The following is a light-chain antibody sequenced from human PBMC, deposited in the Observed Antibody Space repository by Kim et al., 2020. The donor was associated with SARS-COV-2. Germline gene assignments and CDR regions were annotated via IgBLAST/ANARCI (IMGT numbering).Light chain of an antibody. CDR1: SLRSYY. J-gene: IGLJ2*01. Sequence: SSELTQDPAVSVALGQTVRITCQGDSLRSYYATWYQQKPRQAPVLVIYGRNNRPSGIPERFSGSTSGNTASLTITGAQAEDEADYYCNSRDSSGNVVFGGGTQLTVL. CDR3: NSRDSSGNVV. V-gene: IGLV3-19*01. CDR2: GRN.